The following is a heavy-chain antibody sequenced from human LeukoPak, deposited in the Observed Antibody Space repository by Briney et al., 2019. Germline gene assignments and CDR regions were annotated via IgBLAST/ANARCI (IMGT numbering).Heavy chain of an antibody. CDR2: IIPIFGTA. D-gene: IGHD1-14*01. V-gene: IGHV1-69*06. CDR3: ARRVRSADHRCDF. CDR1: GGTFSSYA. J-gene: IGHJ4*02. Sequence: ASVKVSCKASGGTFSSYAISWVRQAPGQGLEWMGGIIPIFGTANYAQKFQGRVTITADKSTSTAYMELSSLRSEDTAVYYCARRVRSADHRCDFWGQGTLVTVSS.